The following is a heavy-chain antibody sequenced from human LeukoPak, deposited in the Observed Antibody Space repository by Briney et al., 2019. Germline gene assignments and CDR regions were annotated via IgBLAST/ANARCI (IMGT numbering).Heavy chain of an antibody. CDR1: GFTFSSYW. V-gene: IGHV3-7*04. J-gene: IGHJ6*03. Sequence: PGGSLRLSCAASGFTFSSYWMSWVRQAPGKGLEWVANIKQDGSEKYYVDSVKGRFTISRDNAKNSLYLQMNSLRAEDTAVYYCARVGPRDDYYYYYYMDVWGKGTTVTVSS. CDR3: ARVGPRDDYYYYYYMDV. CDR2: IKQDGSEK.